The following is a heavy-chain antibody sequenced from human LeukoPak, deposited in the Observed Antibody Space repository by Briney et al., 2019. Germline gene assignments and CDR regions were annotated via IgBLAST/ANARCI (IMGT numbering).Heavy chain of an antibody. V-gene: IGHV3-74*01. CDR2: INSDGSST. Sequence: GGSLRLSCAASGFTLSNYWLHWVRQVPGKGLVWVSRINSDGSSTYYADTVKGRFTTSRDNAKNTLYLQMNSLRAEDTAVYYCARQASYGLDVWGQGTTVTVSS. CDR3: ARQASYGLDV. CDR1: GFTLSNYW. J-gene: IGHJ6*02.